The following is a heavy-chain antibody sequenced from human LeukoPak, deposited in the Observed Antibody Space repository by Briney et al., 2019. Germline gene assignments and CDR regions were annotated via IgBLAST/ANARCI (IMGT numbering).Heavy chain of an antibody. D-gene: IGHD2-15*01. Sequence: ASVKVSCKASGYTFTSYDVNWVRQATGQGLEWMGWVNPNSGHTGYAQKFQGGVTMTTNTSISTAYMGLSSLRSEDTAVYYCARGAPGSYCSGGSCPYFDYWGQGTLVSVSS. V-gene: IGHV1-8*01. CDR1: GYTFTSYD. CDR3: ARGAPGSYCSGGSCPYFDY. CDR2: VNPNSGHT. J-gene: IGHJ4*02.